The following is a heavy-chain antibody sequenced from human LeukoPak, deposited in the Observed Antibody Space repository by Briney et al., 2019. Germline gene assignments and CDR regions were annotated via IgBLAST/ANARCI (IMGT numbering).Heavy chain of an antibody. J-gene: IGHJ5*02. CDR3: ARRQVVVVPAAITDWFDP. CDR1: GYSFTSYW. Sequence: GESLKISCKGSGYSFTSYWIGRVRQMPGKGLEWMGIIYPGDSDTRYSPSFQGQVTISADKSISTAYLQWSSLKASDTAMYYCARRQVVVVPAAITDWFDPWGQGTLVTVSS. D-gene: IGHD2-2*02. CDR2: IYPGDSDT. V-gene: IGHV5-51*01.